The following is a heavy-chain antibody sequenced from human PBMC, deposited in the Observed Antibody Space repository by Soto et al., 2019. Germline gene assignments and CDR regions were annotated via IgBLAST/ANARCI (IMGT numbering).Heavy chain of an antibody. V-gene: IGHV1-69*06. D-gene: IGHD5-12*01. Sequence: QVQLVQSGAEVKKPGSSVKVSCKASGGTFSSYAISWVRQAPGQGLEWLGGIIPIFGTANYAQKFQGRVTITADKATSPAYMELSSLRSEDTAVYYCAHPAIVATSRGRYYYYGMDVWGQGTTVTVSS. CDR3: AHPAIVATSRGRYYYYGMDV. J-gene: IGHJ6*02. CDR1: GGTFSSYA. CDR2: IIPIFGTA.